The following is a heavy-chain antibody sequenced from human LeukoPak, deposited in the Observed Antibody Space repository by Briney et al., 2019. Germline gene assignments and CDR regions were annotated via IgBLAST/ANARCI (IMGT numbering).Heavy chain of an antibody. D-gene: IGHD2-15*01. Sequence: SETLSLTCTVSGGSVSSGSYYWSWIRQPPGKGLEWIGEINHSGSTNYNPSLKSRVTISVDTSKNQFSLKLSSVTAADTAVYYCARVRSVGCSGGSCYSSYYFDYWGQGTLVTVSS. V-gene: IGHV4-39*07. CDR1: GGSVSSGSYY. CDR2: INHSGST. J-gene: IGHJ4*02. CDR3: ARVRSVGCSGGSCYSSYYFDY.